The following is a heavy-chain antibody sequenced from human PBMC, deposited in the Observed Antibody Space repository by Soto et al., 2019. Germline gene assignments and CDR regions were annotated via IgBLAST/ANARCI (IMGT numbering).Heavy chain of an antibody. V-gene: IGHV3-7*01. CDR1: GFTFSSYW. CDR3: EREAYDFCCDY. J-gene: IGHJ4*02. CDR2: IKQDGSEK. D-gene: IGHD3-3*01. Sequence: PGGSLRLSCAASGFTFSSYWMSWVRQAPGKGLEWVANIKQDGSEKYYVDSVKGRFTISRDNAKNSLYLQMNSLRAEDTAVYYCEREAYDFCCDYWGQGNLVTVSS.